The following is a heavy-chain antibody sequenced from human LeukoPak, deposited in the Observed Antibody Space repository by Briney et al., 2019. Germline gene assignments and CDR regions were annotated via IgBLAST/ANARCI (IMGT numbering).Heavy chain of an antibody. CDR2: INHSGST. Sequence: PSETLSLTCAVYGGSFSGYYWTWIRQPPGKGLGWIGEINHSGSTNYNPSLKSRVTISVDTSKNQFSLKLTSVTAADTAVYYCAREGTGSHGDSWGQGNLVTVSS. CDR1: GGSFSGYY. V-gene: IGHV4-34*01. CDR3: AREGTGSHGDS. J-gene: IGHJ5*01. D-gene: IGHD3/OR15-3a*01.